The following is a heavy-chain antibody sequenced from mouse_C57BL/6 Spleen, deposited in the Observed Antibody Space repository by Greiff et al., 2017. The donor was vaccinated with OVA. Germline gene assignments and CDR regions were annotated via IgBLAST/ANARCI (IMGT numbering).Heavy chain of an antibody. D-gene: IGHD4-1*01. V-gene: IGHV3-6*01. Sequence: EVQLQESGPGLVKPSQSLSLTCSVTGYSITSGYYWNWIRQFPGNKLEWMGYISYDGSNNYNPSLKNRISITRDTSKNQFFLKLNSVTTEVTATYYCARKLPYFDYWGQGTTLTVSS. CDR1: GYSITSGYY. CDR2: ISYDGSN. CDR3: ARKLPYFDY. J-gene: IGHJ2*01.